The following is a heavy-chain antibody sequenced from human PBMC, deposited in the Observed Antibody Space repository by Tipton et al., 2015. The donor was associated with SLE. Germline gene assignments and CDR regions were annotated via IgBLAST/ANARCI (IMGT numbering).Heavy chain of an antibody. CDR3: ARMERAYGSLDY. CDR1: GGSISSGSYY. Sequence: TLSLTCTVSGGSISSGSYYWSWIRQPAGKGLEWIGHIYTSGSTYYNPSLKSRVTISVDTSKNQFSLRLSSVTAADTAVYYCARMERAYGSLDYWGQGTLVTVSS. V-gene: IGHV4-61*09. D-gene: IGHD3-10*01. CDR2: IYTSGST. J-gene: IGHJ4*02.